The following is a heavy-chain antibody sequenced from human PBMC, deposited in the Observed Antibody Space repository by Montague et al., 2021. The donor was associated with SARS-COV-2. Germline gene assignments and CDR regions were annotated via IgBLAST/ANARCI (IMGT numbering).Heavy chain of an antibody. V-gene: IGHV4-61*01. D-gene: IGHD4-17*01. Sequence: SETLSLTCTVSGDSMTGDSMSRYYWSWIRQTPGKGLEWIGYISNSGFTNDNPSLKNRVTTSVDTSNNQFSLKLNSVTAADTAVYYCARARKDDYGDNYFDYWGQGTLVTVSS. J-gene: IGHJ4*02. CDR3: ARARKDDYGDNYFDY. CDR1: GDSMTGDSMSRYY. CDR2: ISNSGFT.